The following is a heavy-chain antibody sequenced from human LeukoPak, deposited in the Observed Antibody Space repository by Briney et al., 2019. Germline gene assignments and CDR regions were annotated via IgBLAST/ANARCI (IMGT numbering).Heavy chain of an antibody. CDR3: ARVRDYYYGMDV. Sequence: PSETLSLTCTVSGGSVSSGNYFRTWIRQPPGKGLEWLGYIFYTGSTNYNPSLKSRVTISLDTTKNQFSLKLNSVTAADTAAYYCARVRDYYYGMDVWGQGTTVTVSS. J-gene: IGHJ6*02. CDR1: GGSVSSGNYF. V-gene: IGHV4-61*01. CDR2: IFYTGST.